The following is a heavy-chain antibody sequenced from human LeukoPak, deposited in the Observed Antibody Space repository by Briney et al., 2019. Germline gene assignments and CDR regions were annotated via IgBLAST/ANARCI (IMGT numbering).Heavy chain of an antibody. J-gene: IGHJ5*02. CDR2: MSGSAGST. CDR3: ARAVDFWSGYPQPNWFDP. D-gene: IGHD3-3*01. V-gene: IGHV3-23*01. Sequence: PGGSLRLSCAASGFTFSSYAMSWVRQAPGKGLEWVSAMSGSAGSTYYADYVKGRFTISRDNSKNTLYLQMNSLRAEDTAVYYCARAVDFWSGYPQPNWFDPWGQGTLVSVSS. CDR1: GFTFSSYA.